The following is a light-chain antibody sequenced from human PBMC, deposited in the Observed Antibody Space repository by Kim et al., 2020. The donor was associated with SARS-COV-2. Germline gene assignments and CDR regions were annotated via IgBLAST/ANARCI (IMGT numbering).Light chain of an antibody. Sequence: RVTISCTGSSSNIGAGYDVHWYQQLPGTAPKLLIYGNSNRPSGVPDRFSGSKSGTSDSLAITGLQAEDEADYYCQSYDSSLSGVVFGGGTQLTVL. J-gene: IGLJ2*01. CDR3: QSYDSSLSGVV. CDR2: GNS. V-gene: IGLV1-40*01. CDR1: SSNIGAGYD.